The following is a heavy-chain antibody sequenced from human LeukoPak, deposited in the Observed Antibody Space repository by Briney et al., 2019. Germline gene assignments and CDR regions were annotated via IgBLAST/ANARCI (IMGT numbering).Heavy chain of an antibody. CDR2: IKNKTNGGTT. Sequence: GGSLRLSCAASGFTLSNAYMSWVRQAPGKGLEWVVRIKNKTNGGTTDYAAPVKGRFTISRDDSKNTLYLQMNSLKTEDTAVYYCTTTIVGVTTWFDPWGQGTLVTVSS. CDR1: GFTLSNAY. V-gene: IGHV3-15*01. J-gene: IGHJ5*02. CDR3: TTTIVGVTTWFDP. D-gene: IGHD1-26*01.